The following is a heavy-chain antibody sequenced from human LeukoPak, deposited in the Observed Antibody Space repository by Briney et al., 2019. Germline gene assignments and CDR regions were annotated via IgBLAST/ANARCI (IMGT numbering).Heavy chain of an antibody. CDR3: ASEGAAVAGDAFDI. J-gene: IGHJ3*02. CDR1: GFTFSNYA. V-gene: IGHV3-30*04. Sequence: GRSLRLSCAASGFTFSNYAMHWVRQAPGKGLEWVTFISYHGNNKYYTDSVKGRFTISRDNSKNMLYLQMDSLRAEDTAVYYCASEGAAVAGDAFDIWGQGTMVTVPS. D-gene: IGHD6-19*01. CDR2: ISYHGNNK.